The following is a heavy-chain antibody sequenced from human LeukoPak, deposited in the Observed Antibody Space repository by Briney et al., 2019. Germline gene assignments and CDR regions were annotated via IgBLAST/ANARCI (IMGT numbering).Heavy chain of an antibody. CDR3: APTAEAYTSWWKV. CDR1: GYKFTDDY. D-gene: IGHD3-16*01. V-gene: IGHV1-2*02. J-gene: IGHJ4*02. Sequence: ASVKVSCKASGYKFTDDYMHGVRQAPGQGLEFMGWINPDSGFTNYAQKFKGRVTMTRATSISTAYLEVRSLTSDDTAVYYCAPTAEAYTSWWKVWGQGTLVTVSS. CDR2: INPDSGFT.